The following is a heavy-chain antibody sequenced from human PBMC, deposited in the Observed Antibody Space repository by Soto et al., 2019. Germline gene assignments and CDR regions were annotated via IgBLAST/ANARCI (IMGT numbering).Heavy chain of an antibody. Sequence: GGSLRLSCAASGFSFTTYAMHWVRQAPGKGLEWVAVISDDGSIKYYADSVKGRFTISRENSKNTFYLQMNSLRGDDTALYYCARAIETAMDPCDYWGQGALVTVS. V-gene: IGHV3-30-3*01. CDR3: ARAIETAMDPCDY. J-gene: IGHJ4*02. CDR1: GFSFTTYA. CDR2: ISDDGSIK. D-gene: IGHD5-18*01.